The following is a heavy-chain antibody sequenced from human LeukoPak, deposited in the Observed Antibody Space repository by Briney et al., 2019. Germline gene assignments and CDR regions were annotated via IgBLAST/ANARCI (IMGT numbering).Heavy chain of an antibody. CDR1: GFTFSSYW. CDR2: INSDGSST. CDR3: ARAYDSSGYYDY. D-gene: IGHD3-22*01. Sequence: GGSLRLSCAASGFTFSSYWMHWVRQAPGKGLEWVSRINSDGSSTSYADSVKGRFTISRDNAKNTLYLQMNSLRAEDTAVYYCARAYDSSGYYDYWGQGTLVTVSS. V-gene: IGHV3-74*01. J-gene: IGHJ4*02.